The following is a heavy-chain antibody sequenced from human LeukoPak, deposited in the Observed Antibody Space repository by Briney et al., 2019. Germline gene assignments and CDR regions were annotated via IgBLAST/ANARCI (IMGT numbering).Heavy chain of an antibody. V-gene: IGHV5-51*01. J-gene: IGHJ4*02. CDR3: ARRGIAVAAHPDY. D-gene: IGHD6-19*01. CDR1: GYSFTSYW. CDR2: IYPGDSAT. Sequence: GESLKISCKGSGYSFTSYWIGWVRQIRGKRLELMGIIYPGDSATRYSPSFQGQVTISADKSISTAYLQWSSLKASDTAMYYCARRGIAVAAHPDYWGQGTLVTVSS.